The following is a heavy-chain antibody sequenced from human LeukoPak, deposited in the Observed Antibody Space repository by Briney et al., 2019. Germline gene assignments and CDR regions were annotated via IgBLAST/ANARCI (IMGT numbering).Heavy chain of an antibody. V-gene: IGHV4-59*01. CDR2: IYYSGST. J-gene: IGHJ5*02. D-gene: IGHD3-3*01. Sequence: PSETLSLTCTVSGGSISSYYWSWIRQPPGKGLEWIGYIYYSGSTNYNPSLKSRVTISVDTSKSQFSLKLSSVTAADTAVYYCAREDYDFWSGYFQGFDPWGQGTLVTVSS. CDR1: GGSISSYY. CDR3: AREDYDFWSGYFQGFDP.